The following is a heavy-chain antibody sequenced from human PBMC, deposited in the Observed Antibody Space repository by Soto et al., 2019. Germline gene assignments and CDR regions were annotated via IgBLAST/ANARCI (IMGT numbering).Heavy chain of an antibody. Sequence: SETLSLTCTVSGVSVSGGSYYWSWNRQSPGKGLEWVGYIYYTGSTNYNPSLKSRVTISIDTSKNQFSLGLSSVTAADTAVYYCARGDTRYRNFDYWGQGALVTVSS. CDR2: IYYTGST. D-gene: IGHD2-2*02. V-gene: IGHV4-61*01. CDR1: GVSVSGGSYY. J-gene: IGHJ4*02. CDR3: ARGDTRYRNFDY.